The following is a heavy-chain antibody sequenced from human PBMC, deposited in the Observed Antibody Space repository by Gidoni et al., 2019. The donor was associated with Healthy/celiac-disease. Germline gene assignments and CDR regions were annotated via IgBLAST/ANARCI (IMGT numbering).Heavy chain of an antibody. CDR3: AHRGPGTPGPDAFDI. CDR2: IYWDDDK. J-gene: IGHJ3*02. Sequence: QITLKESGPTLVKPTQTLTLTCTFSGFSLSTSGVGVGWIRQPPGKALEWLALIYWDDDKRYSPSLKSRLTITKDTSKNQVVLTMTNMDPVDTATYYCAHRGPGTPGPDAFDIWGQGTMVTVSS. D-gene: IGHD1-1*01. CDR1: GFSLSTSGVG. V-gene: IGHV2-5*02.